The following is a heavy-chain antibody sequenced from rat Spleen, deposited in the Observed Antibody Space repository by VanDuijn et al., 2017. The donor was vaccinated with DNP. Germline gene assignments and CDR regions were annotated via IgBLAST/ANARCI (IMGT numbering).Heavy chain of an antibody. D-gene: IGHD1-4*01. Sequence: EVKLVESGGGPVQPGRSLKVSCAASGFNFNDYWMGWVRQAPGRGLEWIGEINKDSSTINYTPSLKDKFTISRDNAQNTLYLQMSKLGSEDTAIYYCARGPSEYGYKYYWYFDFWGPGTKVTVSS. CDR3: ARGPSEYGYKYYWYFDF. CDR1: GFNFNDYW. V-gene: IGHV4-2*01. CDR2: INKDSSTI. J-gene: IGHJ1*01.